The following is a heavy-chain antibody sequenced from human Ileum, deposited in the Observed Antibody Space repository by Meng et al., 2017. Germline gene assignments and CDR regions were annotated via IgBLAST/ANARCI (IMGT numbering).Heavy chain of an antibody. CDR1: SGSISSNTY. J-gene: IGHJ4*02. V-gene: IGHV4-4*02. CDR3: ARHGGYSQDF. Sequence: QGPGPGMGRLSGTLSLTCAVSSGSISSNTYWSWVRQPPGKGLEWIGQISHSGSAYYNPSLKSRVTMSVDKSKSQFSLMLTSVTAADTAIYYCARHGGYSQDFWGQGTLVTVSS. CDR2: ISHSGSA. D-gene: IGHD4-23*01.